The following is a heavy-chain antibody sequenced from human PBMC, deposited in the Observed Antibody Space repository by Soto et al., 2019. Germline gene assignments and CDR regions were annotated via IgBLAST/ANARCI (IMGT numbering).Heavy chain of an antibody. Sequence: EVQLLESGGGLVQPGGSLRLSCAASGFTFSTYAMSWVRQAPGKGLEWVSTIITSGGNTYYADCVQGRFTISRDNSKNTLYLQMNSLRAEDTAVYYCAGRYCTNGVCYTNYYYYIDVWGKGTTVTVSS. V-gene: IGHV3-23*01. D-gene: IGHD2-8*01. CDR1: GFTFSTYA. J-gene: IGHJ6*03. CDR3: AGRYCTNGVCYTNYYYYIDV. CDR2: IITSGGNT.